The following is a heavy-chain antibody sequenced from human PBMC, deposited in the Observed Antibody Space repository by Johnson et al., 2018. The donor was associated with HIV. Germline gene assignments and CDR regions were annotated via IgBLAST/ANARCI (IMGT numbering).Heavy chain of an antibody. D-gene: IGHD4-23*01. CDR3: AKGHSVVNTHDAFDM. V-gene: IGHV3-23*01. Sequence: EVQLLESGGGLIQPGGSLRLSCAASGFTFSSYAMSWVRQAPGKGLEWVSAISGSGDSLYYADSVQGRYTISRANSKNRLYMQMNSLRAEDTAVYYCAKGHSVVNTHDAFDMWGQGTMVTASS. J-gene: IGHJ3*02. CDR1: GFTFSSYA. CDR2: ISGSGDSL.